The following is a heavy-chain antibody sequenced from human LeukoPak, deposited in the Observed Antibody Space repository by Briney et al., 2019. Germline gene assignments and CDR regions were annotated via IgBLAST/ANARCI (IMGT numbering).Heavy chain of an antibody. CDR1: GFTFSDYY. CDR2: ISSSSSTI. V-gene: IGHV3-11*04. J-gene: IGHJ4*02. CDR3: ATPRGSGSYLAFDY. Sequence: PGGSLRLSCAASGFTFSDYYMSWIRQAPGKGLEWVSYISSSSSTIYYADSVKGRFTISRDNAKNTLYLQMNSLRAEDTAVYYCATPRGSGSYLAFDYWGQGTLVTVSS. D-gene: IGHD1-26*01.